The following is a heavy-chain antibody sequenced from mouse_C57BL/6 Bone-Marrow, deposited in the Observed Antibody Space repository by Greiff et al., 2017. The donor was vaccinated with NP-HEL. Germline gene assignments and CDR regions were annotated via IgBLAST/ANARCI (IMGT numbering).Heavy chain of an antibody. J-gene: IGHJ3*01. Sequence: VQLQQSGAELVRPGASVKLSCTASGFNIKDDYMHWVKQRPEQGLEWIGWIDPENGDTEYASKFQGKATITADTSSNTAYLQLSSLTSEDTAVYYCTTWGDYDGTWFAYWGQGTLVTVSA. CDR1: GFNIKDDY. V-gene: IGHV14-4*01. CDR3: TTWGDYDGTWFAY. D-gene: IGHD2-4*01. CDR2: IDPENGDT.